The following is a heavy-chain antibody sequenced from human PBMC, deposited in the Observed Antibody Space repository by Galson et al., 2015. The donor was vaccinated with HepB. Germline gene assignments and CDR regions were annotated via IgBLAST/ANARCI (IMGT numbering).Heavy chain of an antibody. Sequence: SVKVSCKASGYTVTSYDFTWVRQAPGQGLEWVGWMNPTSGKTAYAEKLVGRVTMTRDASLTTAYMDLSSLKSEDTAIYYCARSFVGTGMDVWGQGTTATVSS. V-gene: IGHV1-8*01. D-gene: IGHD2/OR15-2a*01. J-gene: IGHJ6*02. CDR2: MNPTSGKT. CDR3: ARSFVGTGMDV. CDR1: GYTVTSYD.